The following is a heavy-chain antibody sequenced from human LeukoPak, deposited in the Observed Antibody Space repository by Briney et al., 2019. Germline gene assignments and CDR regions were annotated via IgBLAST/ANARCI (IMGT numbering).Heavy chain of an antibody. V-gene: IGHV3-74*01. CDR2: INSDGSSK. Sequence: GGSLRLSCAASGFSFSDYWMYWVRQAPGKGLVWVSRINSDGSSKNYADSVKGRFTISRDNAKNSLYLQMNSLRAEDTAVYYCARDRGYSSGWYAGRMFDYWGQGTLVTVSS. CDR1: GFSFSDYW. D-gene: IGHD6-19*01. CDR3: ARDRGYSSGWYAGRMFDY. J-gene: IGHJ4*02.